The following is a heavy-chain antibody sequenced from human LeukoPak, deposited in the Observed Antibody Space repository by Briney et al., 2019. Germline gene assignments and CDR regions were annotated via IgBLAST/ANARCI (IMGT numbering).Heavy chain of an antibody. CDR1: GFTFSSYG. CDR2: IRYDGSNK. J-gene: IGHJ3*02. Sequence: GGSLRLSCAASGFTFSSYGMHWVRQAPGKGLEWVAFIRYDGSNKYYADSVKGRFTISRDNSKNTLYLQMNSLRAEDTAVYYCARTYYYDSSGYYRGAFDIWGQGTMVTVSS. CDR3: ARTYYYDSSGYYRGAFDI. V-gene: IGHV3-30*02. D-gene: IGHD3-22*01.